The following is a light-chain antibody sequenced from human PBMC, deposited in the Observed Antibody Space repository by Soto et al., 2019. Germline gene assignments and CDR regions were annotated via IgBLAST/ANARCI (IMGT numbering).Light chain of an antibody. J-gene: IGKJ5*01. Sequence: EVVWTQSPATLSLSPGERATLSCRASQSVSNFLAWYQQKPGQAPRLLIYDASNRATGIPARFSGSGSGTDFTLTIRSLEPEDFAIYYCQQRANWPLTTFGHRTRLEI. V-gene: IGKV3-11*01. CDR1: QSVSNF. CDR3: QQRANWPLTT. CDR2: DAS.